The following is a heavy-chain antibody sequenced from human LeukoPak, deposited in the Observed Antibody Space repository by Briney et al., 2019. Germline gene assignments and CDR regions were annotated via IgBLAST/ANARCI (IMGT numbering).Heavy chain of an antibody. V-gene: IGHV1-2*04. D-gene: IGHD3-22*01. Sequence: ASVKVSCKASGYTFTGYYMHWVRQAPGQGLEWMGWINPNSGGTNYAQKFQGWVTMTRDTSISTAYMELSRLRSDDTAVYYCASRGPYYYDSSGYYSFDLWGRGTLVTVSS. J-gene: IGHJ2*01. CDR3: ASRGPYYYDSSGYYSFDL. CDR2: INPNSGGT. CDR1: GYTFTGYY.